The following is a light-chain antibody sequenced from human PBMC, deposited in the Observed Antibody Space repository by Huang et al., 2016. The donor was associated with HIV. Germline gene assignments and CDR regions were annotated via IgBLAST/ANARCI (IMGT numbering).Light chain of an antibody. CDR2: LGS. CDR1: QSLLHRNGNNY. Sequence: DIVMTQSPLSLSVTPGEPASIACRSSQSLLHRNGNNYLDLFLQKPGQSPQLLIYLGSSRASGVPNRFSGSGSGTDFTLNISRVEAEDVGVYYCMQALQTPLTFGGGTKVEI. CDR3: MQALQTPLT. J-gene: IGKJ4*01. V-gene: IGKV2-28*01.